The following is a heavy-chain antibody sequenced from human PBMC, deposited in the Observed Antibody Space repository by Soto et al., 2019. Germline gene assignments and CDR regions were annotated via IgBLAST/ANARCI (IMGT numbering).Heavy chain of an antibody. CDR3: ARMGVTMVRGGVRYHGMDV. CDR1: GFIFSNYW. CDR2: INTDGSIT. Sequence: GGSLRLSCAPSGFIFSNYWMHWVRQAPGKGLVWVSRINTDGSITSHADSVKGRFTISRDNAKNTLYLQMNSLRAEDTAVYYCARMGVTMVRGGVRYHGMDVWGQGTTVTVSS. V-gene: IGHV3-74*01. D-gene: IGHD3-10*01. J-gene: IGHJ6*02.